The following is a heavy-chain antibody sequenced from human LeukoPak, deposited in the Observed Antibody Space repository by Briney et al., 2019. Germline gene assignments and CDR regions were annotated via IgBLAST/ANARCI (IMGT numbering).Heavy chain of an antibody. J-gene: IGHJ4*02. V-gene: IGHV3-30*03. D-gene: IGHD6-19*01. CDR1: GFTFSSYG. CDR3: AGDKTTGGWYEFDY. CDR2: ISYDGSNK. Sequence: GGSLRLSCAASGFTFSSYGMHWVRQAPGKGLEWVAVISYDGSNKYYADSVKGRFTISRDNSKNTLYLQMNSLRAEDTAVYYCAGDKTTGGWYEFDYWGQGTLVTVSS.